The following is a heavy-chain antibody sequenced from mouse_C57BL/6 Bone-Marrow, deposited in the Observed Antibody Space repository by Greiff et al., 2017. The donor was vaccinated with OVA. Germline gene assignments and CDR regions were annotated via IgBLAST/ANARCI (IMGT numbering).Heavy chain of an antibody. V-gene: IGHV1-69*01. Sequence: QVQLQQPGAELVMPGASVKLSCKASGYTFTSYWMHWVKQRPGQGLEWIGEIDPSDSYTNYNQKFKGKSTLTVDKASSTAYMQLSSLTSEDSAVYYCARDPFDYWGQGTTLTVSS. CDR2: IDPSDSYT. CDR1: GYTFTSYW. J-gene: IGHJ2*01. CDR3: ARDPFDY.